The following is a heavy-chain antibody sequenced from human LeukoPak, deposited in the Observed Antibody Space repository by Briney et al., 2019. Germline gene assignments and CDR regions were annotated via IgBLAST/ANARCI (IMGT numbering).Heavy chain of an antibody. D-gene: IGHD2-15*01. CDR2: IYHSGST. CDR1: GYSISSGYY. CDR3: ASYCSGGSCYNYHAFDI. V-gene: IGHV4-38-2*01. J-gene: IGHJ3*02. Sequence: PSETLSLTCAVSGYSISSGYYWGWIRQPPGKGLEWIGSIYHSGSTYYNPSLKSRVTISVDTSKNQFSLKLSSVTAADTAVYYCASYCSGGSCYNYHAFDIWSQGTMVTVSS.